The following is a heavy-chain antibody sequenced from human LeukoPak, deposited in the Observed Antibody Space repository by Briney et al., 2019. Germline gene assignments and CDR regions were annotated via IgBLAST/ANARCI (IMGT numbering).Heavy chain of an antibody. CDR2: IYHSGST. D-gene: IGHD6-19*01. J-gene: IGHJ3*02. Sequence: SETLSLTCTVPGGSISSHYWSWIRQPPGKGLEWIGYIYHSGSTNYNPSLKSRVTMSVDMSKNQFSLKLSSVTAADTAVYYCARAGYSSGSAGAFDIWGQGTVVTVSS. CDR3: ARAGYSSGSAGAFDI. CDR1: GGSISSHY. V-gene: IGHV4-59*11.